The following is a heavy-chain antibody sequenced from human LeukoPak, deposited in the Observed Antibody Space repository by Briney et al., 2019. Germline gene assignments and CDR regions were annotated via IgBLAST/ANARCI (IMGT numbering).Heavy chain of an antibody. Sequence: SVKVSCKASGGTFSSYAISWVRQAPGQGLEWMGRIIPIFGTANYAQKFQGRVTITTDESTSTAYMELSSLSSEDTAVYYCAITYCGGDCYSGGNWFDPWGQGTLVTVSS. CDR3: AITYCGGDCYSGGNWFDP. V-gene: IGHV1-69*05. CDR1: GGTFSSYA. J-gene: IGHJ5*02. D-gene: IGHD2-21*02. CDR2: IIPIFGTA.